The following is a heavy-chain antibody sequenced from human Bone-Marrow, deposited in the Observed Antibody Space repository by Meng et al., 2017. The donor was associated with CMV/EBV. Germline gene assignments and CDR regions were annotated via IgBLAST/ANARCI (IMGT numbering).Heavy chain of an antibody. Sequence: SETLSLTCLVSGGSIRGYYWSWIRQSPGKGLEWIGDVLYGGNTNHNPSLKSRVSISADTSKKQVSLKLTSVSAADTAVYFCARGISSGNMFDPWGQGTLVTVYS. D-gene: IGHD6-19*01. J-gene: IGHJ5*02. CDR2: VLYGGNT. V-gene: IGHV4-59*01. CDR3: ARGISSGNMFDP. CDR1: GGSIRGYY.